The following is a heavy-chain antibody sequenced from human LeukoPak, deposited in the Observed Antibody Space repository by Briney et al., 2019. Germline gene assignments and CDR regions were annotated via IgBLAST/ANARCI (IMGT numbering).Heavy chain of an antibody. CDR3: ARDNYAGANWFDP. J-gene: IGHJ5*02. V-gene: IGHV1-69*05. D-gene: IGHD1-7*01. Sequence: SVKVSCKASGGTFSSYAISWVRQAPGQGLEWMGGIIPIFGTANYAQKFQGRVMITTDESTSTAYMELSSLRSEDTAVYYCARDNYAGANWFDPWGQGTLVTVSS. CDR2: IIPIFGTA. CDR1: GGTFSSYA.